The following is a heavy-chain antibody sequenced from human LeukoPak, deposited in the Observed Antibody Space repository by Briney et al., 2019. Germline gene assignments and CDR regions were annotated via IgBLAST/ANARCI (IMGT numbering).Heavy chain of an antibody. Sequence: SETLSLTCAVYGGSFSGYYWSWIRQPPGKGLEWIGGINHSGSTNYNPSLKSRVTISVDTSKNQFSLKLSFVTAADTAVYYCARGDYYGSGSYYRYFDYWGQGTLVTVSS. CDR2: INHSGST. J-gene: IGHJ4*02. CDR1: GGSFSGYY. CDR3: ARGDYYGSGSYYRYFDY. V-gene: IGHV4-34*01. D-gene: IGHD3-10*01.